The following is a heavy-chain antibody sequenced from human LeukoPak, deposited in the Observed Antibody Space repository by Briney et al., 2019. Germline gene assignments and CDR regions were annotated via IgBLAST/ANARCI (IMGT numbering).Heavy chain of an antibody. Sequence: SETLSLTCTVSGDSISGYYWSWIRQPPGKGLEWIGYAYHTGHTHYGPSLKSRVTVSLDTSRDQVSLMLSSVTAADTAVYYCARHIFGHLFDYWGQGTLVLVSS. J-gene: IGHJ4*02. CDR3: ARHIFGHLFDY. CDR2: AYHTGHT. V-gene: IGHV4-59*01. D-gene: IGHD3-3*02. CDR1: GDSISGYY.